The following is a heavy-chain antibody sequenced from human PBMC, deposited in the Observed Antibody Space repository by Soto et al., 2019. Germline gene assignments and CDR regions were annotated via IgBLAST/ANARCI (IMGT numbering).Heavy chain of an antibody. J-gene: IGHJ4*02. V-gene: IGHV1-18*04. Sequence: GASVKVSCKASGYTFTSYGISWVRQAPGQGLEWMGWISAYNGNTNYAQELQGRVTMTTDTSTSTAYMELRSLRSDDTAVYYCARVGLVTIFGVVITGFDYWGQGTLVTVSS. CDR2: ISAYNGNT. D-gene: IGHD3-3*01. CDR1: GYTFTSYG. CDR3: ARVGLVTIFGVVITGFDY.